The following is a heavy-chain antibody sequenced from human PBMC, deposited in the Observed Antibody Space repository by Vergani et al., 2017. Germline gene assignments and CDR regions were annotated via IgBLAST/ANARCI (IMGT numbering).Heavy chain of an antibody. CDR1: GGSFSGYY. CDR3: ARVQYTMVRGQPYYFDY. CDR2: INHSGST. Sequence: QVQLQQSGAGLLKPSETLSLTCAVYGGSFSGYYWSWIRQPPGKGLEWIGEINHSGSTNYNPSLKSRVTISVDTSKNQFTLKLSSVTAADTAVYYCARVQYTMVRGQPYYFDYWGQGTLVTVSS. V-gene: IGHV4-34*01. J-gene: IGHJ4*02. D-gene: IGHD3-10*01.